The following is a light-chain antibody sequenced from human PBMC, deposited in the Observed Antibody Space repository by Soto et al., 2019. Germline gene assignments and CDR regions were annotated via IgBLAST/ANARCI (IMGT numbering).Light chain of an antibody. CDR2: GAS. CDR1: QTIRSNY. J-gene: IGKJ1*01. CDR3: QQYRSSPST. V-gene: IGKV3-20*01. Sequence: ETVLTQSPGTLSLSTGERATLSCRASQTIRSNYLAWYRQTPGQAPRLLIYGASNRATGIADRFSGSGSGTDFTLIISRLEPEDFALHYCQQYRSSPSTFGQGTKVEIK.